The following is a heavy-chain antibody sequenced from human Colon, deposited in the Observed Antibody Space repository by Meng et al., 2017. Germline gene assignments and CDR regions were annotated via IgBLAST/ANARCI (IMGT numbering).Heavy chain of an antibody. Sequence: GESLKISCAASGLTFSDFWMIWVRQAPGKGLEWVGRIKSNSVGGTVDYAAPVRGRFTISRDDSKNMLFLQINSLKTDATAVYYCTAEVTYYFDSRGYYNGLGYWGQGALVTVSS. CDR1: GLTFSDFW. CDR2: IKSNSVGGTV. J-gene: IGHJ4*02. V-gene: IGHV3-15*01. D-gene: IGHD3-22*01. CDR3: TAEVTYYFDSRGYYNGLGY.